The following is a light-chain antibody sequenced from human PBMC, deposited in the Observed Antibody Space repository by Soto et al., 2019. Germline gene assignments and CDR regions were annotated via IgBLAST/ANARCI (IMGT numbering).Light chain of an antibody. CDR3: SSYTTTYTPLYV. V-gene: IGLV2-14*01. J-gene: IGLJ1*01. CDR2: EVS. Sequence: QSVLTQPASVSGSPGQSITISCTGTSSDIGGYNYVSWYQQHPGKAPKLMIYEVSNRPSGVSNRFSGSKSGNTASRTISGLQAEDEADYYCSSYTTTYTPLYVFGTGTKVTVL. CDR1: SSDIGGYNY.